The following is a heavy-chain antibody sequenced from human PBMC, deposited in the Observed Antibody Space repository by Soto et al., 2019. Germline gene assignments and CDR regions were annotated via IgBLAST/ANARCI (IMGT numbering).Heavy chain of an antibody. CDR3: ARGRKEYSSSRYVD. D-gene: IGHD6-13*01. CDR1: GGCFSPYY. V-gene: IGHV4-34*01. J-gene: IGHJ4*02. CDR2: INHSGST. Sequence: SETLSLTCAVYGGCFSPYYWSWIRQPPGKGLEWIGEINHSGSTNFNPSLKSRVTISVDTTKNQFSLKLTSVTAADTAVHFCARGRKEYSSSRYVDWGQGTLVTVSS.